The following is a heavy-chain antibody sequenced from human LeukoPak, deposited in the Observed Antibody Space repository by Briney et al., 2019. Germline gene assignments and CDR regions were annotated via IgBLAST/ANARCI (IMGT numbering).Heavy chain of an antibody. CDR2: IYHSGST. CDR3: ARQGRYMAAAGTPNFDY. V-gene: IGHV4-59*08. J-gene: IGHJ4*02. D-gene: IGHD6-13*01. Sequence: SETLSLTCTVSGGSISPYYWSWIRQPPGKGLEWIGYIYHSGSTNYNPSLKSRVTILVDTSKNQFSLKLSSVTAADTAVYYCARQGRYMAAAGTPNFDYWGQGTLVTVSS. CDR1: GGSISPYY.